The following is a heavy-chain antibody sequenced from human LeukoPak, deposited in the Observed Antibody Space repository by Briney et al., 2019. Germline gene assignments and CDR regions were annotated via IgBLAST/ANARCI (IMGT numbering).Heavy chain of an antibody. CDR1: GYTFTSYG. D-gene: IGHD3-22*01. V-gene: IGHV1-18*01. CDR2: ISAYSGNT. J-gene: IGHJ6*02. Sequence: ASVKVSCKASGYTFTSYGISWVRQAPGQGLEWMGWISAYSGNTNYAQKLQGRVTMTTDTSTSTAYMELRSLRSDDTAVYYCARTYYYDSSGYYGPLDYYYGMDVWGQGTTVTVSS. CDR3: ARTYYYDSSGYYGPLDYYYGMDV.